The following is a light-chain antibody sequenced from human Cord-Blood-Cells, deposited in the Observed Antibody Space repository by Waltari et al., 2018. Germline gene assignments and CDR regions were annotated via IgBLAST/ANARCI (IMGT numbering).Light chain of an antibody. CDR2: GNS. J-gene: IGLJ3*02. Sequence: QSVLTQPPSVSGAPGQRVTISCTGSSAHLGAGYDVHWYQHLPGTAPKLLIYGNSNRPSGVPDRFSGSKSGTSASLASTGLQAEDEADYYCQSYDSSLRVFGGGTKLTVL. V-gene: IGLV1-40*01. CDR1: SAHLGAGYD. CDR3: QSYDSSLRV.